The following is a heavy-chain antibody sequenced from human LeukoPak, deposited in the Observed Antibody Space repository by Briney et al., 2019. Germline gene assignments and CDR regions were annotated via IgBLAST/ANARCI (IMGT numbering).Heavy chain of an antibody. V-gene: IGHV3-69-1*01. CDR1: GFTFSSHN. CDR2: ISNTGVI. CDR3: ARYYFGSGNYRTFDR. D-gene: IGHD3-10*01. Sequence: PGGSLRLSCAASGFTFSSHNMNWVRQAPGKGLEWVSTISNTGVIHYADSVKGRFTISRDSAKNSQYLQIYSLRDEDTAVYYCARYYFGSGNYRTFDRWGQGTLVIVSS. J-gene: IGHJ4*02.